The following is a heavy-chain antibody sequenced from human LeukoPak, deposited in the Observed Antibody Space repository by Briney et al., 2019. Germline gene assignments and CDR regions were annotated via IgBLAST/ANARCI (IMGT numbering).Heavy chain of an antibody. Sequence: PSETLSLTCTVSGGSISSYYWSWIRQPPGKGLEWIGYIYYSGSTNYNPSLKSRVTISVGTSKNQFSLKLSSVTAADTAVYYCARVPNRDRYYYYYGMDVWGQGTTVTVSS. CDR3: ARVPNRDRYYYYYGMDV. J-gene: IGHJ6*02. D-gene: IGHD1-14*01. CDR2: IYYSGST. CDR1: GGSISSYY. V-gene: IGHV4-59*01.